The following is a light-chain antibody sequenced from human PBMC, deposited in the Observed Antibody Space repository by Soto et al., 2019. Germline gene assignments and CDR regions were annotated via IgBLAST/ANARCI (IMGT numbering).Light chain of an antibody. CDR3: NSFRVSHLYV. CDR1: SSDIGGYNA. CDR2: EVT. J-gene: IGLJ1*01. V-gene: IGLV2-14*01. Sequence: QSALTQPASVSGSPGQTITIXCTGTSSDIGGYNAVSWYQHHPGKAPKLIIYEVTHRPSGVSDRFSASKSGNTASLTISGLQAXXXXXYYCNSFRVSHLYVFGTGTKLTVL.